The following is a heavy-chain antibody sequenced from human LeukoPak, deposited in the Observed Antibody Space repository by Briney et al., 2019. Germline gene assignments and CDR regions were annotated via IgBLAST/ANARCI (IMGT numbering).Heavy chain of an antibody. CDR3: ARLVRNWNDHFDY. D-gene: IGHD1-20*01. Sequence: SETLPLSCTISGGSFSSFSWSWIRQPPGKGLEWIGYIQASGDTSFNPALKSRVTISVDTSKNKFSLNLSSVTAADTAVYYCARLVRNWNDHFDYWGQGTLVTVSS. CDR1: GGSFSSFS. CDR2: IQASGDT. V-gene: IGHV4-4*09. J-gene: IGHJ4*02.